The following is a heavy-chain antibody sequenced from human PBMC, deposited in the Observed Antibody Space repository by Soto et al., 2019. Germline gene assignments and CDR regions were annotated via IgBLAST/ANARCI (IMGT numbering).Heavy chain of an antibody. Sequence: EVQLLESGGGLVQPGGSLRLSCAASGFTFSSYAMSWVRQAPGKGLEWVSAISGSGGSTYYADSVKGLFTISRDNSKNTLYLQMNSLRAEDTAVYYCAKVLAYCGGDCALTDAFDIWGQGTMVTVSS. CDR3: AKVLAYCGGDCALTDAFDI. CDR1: GFTFSSYA. J-gene: IGHJ3*02. CDR2: ISGSGGST. D-gene: IGHD2-21*02. V-gene: IGHV3-23*01.